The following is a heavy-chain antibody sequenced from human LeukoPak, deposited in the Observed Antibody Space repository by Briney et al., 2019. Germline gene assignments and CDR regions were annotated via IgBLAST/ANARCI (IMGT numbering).Heavy chain of an antibody. V-gene: IGHV4-59*08. CDR3: ARQKEDSSGWYGDPYYYYGMDV. CDR1: GGSISSYY. J-gene: IGHJ6*02. Sequence: SETLSLTCTVSGGSISSYYWSWIRQPPGKGLEWIGYIYYSGSTNYNPSLKSRVTISVDTSKNQFSLKLSSVTAADTAVYYCARQKEDSSGWYGDPYYYYGMDVWGQGTTVTVSS. CDR2: IYYSGST. D-gene: IGHD6-13*01.